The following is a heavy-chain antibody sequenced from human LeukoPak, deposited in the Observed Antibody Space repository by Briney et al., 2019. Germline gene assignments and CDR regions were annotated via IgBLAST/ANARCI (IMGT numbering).Heavy chain of an antibody. Sequence: GGSLRLSCAASGFTFSSYAMSWVRQAPGKGLECVSTLSGSGSSTYYAESVKGRFTISRDNSKNTLYLQMNGLRAEDTAVYYCAKVGVATIVGVIGYWGQGALVTVSS. CDR3: AKVGVATIVGVIGY. V-gene: IGHV3-23*01. CDR1: GFTFSSYA. CDR2: LSGSGSST. J-gene: IGHJ4*02. D-gene: IGHD5-24*01.